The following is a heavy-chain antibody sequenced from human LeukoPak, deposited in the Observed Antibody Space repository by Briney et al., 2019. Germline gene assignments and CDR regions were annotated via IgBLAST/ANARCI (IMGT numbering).Heavy chain of an antibody. Sequence: PGGSLRLSCAATGFTFSRYAMNWVRQAPGKGLEWVSVIYSGGSTYYADSVKGRFTISRDNSKNTLYLQMNSLRAEDTAVYYCARAVGPFDFWGPGTIVIVSS. CDR2: IYSGGST. V-gene: IGHV3-23*03. J-gene: IGHJ3*01. CDR1: GFTFSRYA. CDR3: ARAVGPFDF.